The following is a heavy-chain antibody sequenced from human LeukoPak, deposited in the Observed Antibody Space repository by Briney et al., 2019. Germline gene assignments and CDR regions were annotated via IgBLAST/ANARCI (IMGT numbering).Heavy chain of an antibody. V-gene: IGHV3-66*01. CDR3: ANGAYYYASGSFHWFDP. D-gene: IGHD3-10*01. J-gene: IGHJ5*02. CDR1: GFTVSSNY. CDR2: IYSGGST. Sequence: GGSLRLSCAASGFTVSSNYMSWVRQAPGKGLEWVSVIYSGGSTYYADSVKGRFTISRDNSKNTLYLQMNSLRPEDTAVYYCANGAYYYASGSFHWFDPRGQGTLVTVSS.